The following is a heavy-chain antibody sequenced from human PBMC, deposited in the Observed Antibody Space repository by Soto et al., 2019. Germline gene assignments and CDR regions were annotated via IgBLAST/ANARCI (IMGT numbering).Heavy chain of an antibody. J-gene: IGHJ6*02. CDR1: GFTFSNYA. V-gene: IGHV3-23*01. D-gene: IGHD3-10*01. CDR2: ISGNGDST. Sequence: EVQFLESGGGLAQPGGSLKLSCAASGFTFSNYAMNWVRQAPGKGLEWVSTISGNGDSTYYADSVTGRFTISRDNSKNTLYLQMNTLRAEDTAVYYCVYWVRAMDVWGQGTTVTVS. CDR3: VYWVRAMDV.